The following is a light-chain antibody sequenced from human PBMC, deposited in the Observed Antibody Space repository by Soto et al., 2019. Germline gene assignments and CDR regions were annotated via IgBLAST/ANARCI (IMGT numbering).Light chain of an antibody. CDR3: QHYSNWLWT. V-gene: IGKV3-15*01. CDR2: DTS. Sequence: EIVMTQSPATLSVSPGERATLSCRPSQSVSGKLAWYQQKPGQAPRLLIYDTSTRATGCPSRFSGSGSGTEFTLTISSLQSEDSAVYYCQHYSNWLWTFGQGTKVEIK. CDR1: QSVSGK. J-gene: IGKJ1*01.